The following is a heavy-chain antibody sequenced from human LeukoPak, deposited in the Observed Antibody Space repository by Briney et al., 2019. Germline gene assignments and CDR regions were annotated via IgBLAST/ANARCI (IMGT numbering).Heavy chain of an antibody. J-gene: IGHJ6*03. CDR2: IKQDGSEK. D-gene: IGHD3-3*01. Sequence: GGSLRLSCAASGFTFSSYWMSWVRQAPGKGREWVANIKQDGSEKYYVDCVKGRFTISRDNAKNSLYLQMNSLRAEDTAVYYCAREAEYYDFWSGYYTNYYYVDVWGKGTTVTISS. CDR1: GFTFSSYW. CDR3: AREAEYYDFWSGYYTNYYYVDV. V-gene: IGHV3-7*01.